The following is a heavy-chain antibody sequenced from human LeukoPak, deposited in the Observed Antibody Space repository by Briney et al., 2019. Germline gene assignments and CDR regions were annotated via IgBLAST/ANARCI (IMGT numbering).Heavy chain of an antibody. CDR1: GGSISSSSYY. V-gene: IGHV4-39*01. D-gene: IGHD3-22*01. Sequence: SETLSLTCTVSGGSISSSSYYWGWIRQPPGKGLEWIGSIYYSGSTYYNPSLKSRVTISVDTSKNQFSLKLSSVTAADTAVYYCASTNNYYDSSGYSDLWGQGTLVTVSS. CDR3: ASTNNYYDSSGYSDL. CDR2: IYYSGST. J-gene: IGHJ4*02.